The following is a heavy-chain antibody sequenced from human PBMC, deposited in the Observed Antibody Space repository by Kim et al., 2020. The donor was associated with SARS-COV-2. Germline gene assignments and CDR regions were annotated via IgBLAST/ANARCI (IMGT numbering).Heavy chain of an antibody. J-gene: IGHJ4*02. CDR1: GDTLSEGNDLS. CDR3: AKGSGAYHEGYDC. CDR2: FDLEEGEV. V-gene: IGHV1-24*01. Sequence: ASVKVSCKVSGDTLSEGNDLSIHWVRQVPGEGLEWMGGFDLEEGEVIYAQKFQGRVLMTEDASTDTAYMELRRLRGEDTAVYYCAKGSGAYHEGYDCWGQGTLVTVS. D-gene: IGHD1-26*01.